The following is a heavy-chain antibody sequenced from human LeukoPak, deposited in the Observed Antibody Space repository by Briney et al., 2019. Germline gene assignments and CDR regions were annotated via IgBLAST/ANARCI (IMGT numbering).Heavy chain of an antibody. CDR3: AKATRRYYYGSGSLVAFDI. V-gene: IGHV3-53*01. Sequence: PGGSLRLSCVASGFTVSSSYMSWVRQAPGKGLEWVSLIYAEASTYYADSVKGRFTISRDNSKNTLYLQMNSLRAEDTAVYYCAKATRRYYYGSGSLVAFDIWGQGTMVTVSS. CDR2: IYAEAST. CDR1: GFTVSSSY. J-gene: IGHJ3*02. D-gene: IGHD3-10*01.